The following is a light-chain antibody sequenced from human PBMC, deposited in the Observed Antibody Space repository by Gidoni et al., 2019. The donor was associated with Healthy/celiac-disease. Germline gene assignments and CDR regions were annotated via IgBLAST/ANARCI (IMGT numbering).Light chain of an antibody. CDR3: QQSYSTPTIT. J-gene: IGKJ5*01. Sequence: DIQMTPSPSSLSASVGDRVTLTCRASQSISSYLNWYQQKPGKAPKLLIYAASSLQSGVPSRFSGSGSGTDVTLTISSLQPEDFATYYCQQSYSTPTITFGQWTRLEIK. CDR1: QSISSY. CDR2: AAS. V-gene: IGKV1-39*01.